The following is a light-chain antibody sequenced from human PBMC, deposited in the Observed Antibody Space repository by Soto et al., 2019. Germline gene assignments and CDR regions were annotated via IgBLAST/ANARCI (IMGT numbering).Light chain of an antibody. CDR1: SSDVGGHNY. J-gene: IGLJ1*01. Sequence: QSALTQPASVSGSPGQSITVSCTGTSSDVGGHNYVSWFQQHPGKAPKLLIYEVTTRPSGVSTRFSGSKSGNTASLTISGLQAEDEADYHCSSYSSSGTLFVFGTGTKVTVL. V-gene: IGLV2-14*01. CDR2: EVT. CDR3: SSYSSSGTLFV.